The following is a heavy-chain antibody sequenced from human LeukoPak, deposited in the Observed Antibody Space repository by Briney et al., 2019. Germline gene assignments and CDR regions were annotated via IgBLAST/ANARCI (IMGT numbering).Heavy chain of an antibody. CDR3: ATNWGRGREFAFDI. D-gene: IGHD7-27*01. CDR1: GGSISSYY. Sequence: PSETLSLTCGVSGGSISSYYWSWIRQPPGKGLEWIGYIYYSGSTNYNPSLKSRVTISVDTSKNQFSLKLSSVTAADTAVYYCATNWGRGREFAFDIWGQGTMVTVSS. CDR2: IYYSGST. V-gene: IGHV4-59*01. J-gene: IGHJ3*02.